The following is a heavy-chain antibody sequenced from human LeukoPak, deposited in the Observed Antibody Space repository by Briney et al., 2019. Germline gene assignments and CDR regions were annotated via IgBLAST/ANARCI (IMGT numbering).Heavy chain of an antibody. CDR3: ARDPSGYSSVDY. J-gene: IGHJ4*02. CDR1: GFTFSSYW. V-gene: IGHV3-7*03. Sequence: GGSLGLSCVASGFTFSSYWMTWVRQAPGEGLEWVANIKHDGSEKKYVDSVKGRFTISRDNAKNSLYLQMNSLRAEDTAVYYCARDPSGYSSVDYWGQGTLVTVSS. D-gene: IGHD6-19*01. CDR2: IKHDGSEK.